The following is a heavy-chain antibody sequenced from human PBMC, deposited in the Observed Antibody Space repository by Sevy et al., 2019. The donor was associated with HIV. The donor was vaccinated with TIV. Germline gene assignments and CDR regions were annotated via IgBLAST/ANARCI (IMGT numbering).Heavy chain of an antibody. J-gene: IGHJ3*02. V-gene: IGHV3-23*01. CDR3: AKRVAGALAALDI. D-gene: IGHD3-10*01. CDR2: ISDGGGTT. CDR1: GFTFRNYV. Sequence: EGSLRLSCAASGFTFRNYVMNWVRQPPGKELEWVSVISDGGGTTYYADSVKGRFTISRDDSKSTLYLQMNSLRVEDTAVYFCAKRVAGALAALDIWGQGTMVTVSS.